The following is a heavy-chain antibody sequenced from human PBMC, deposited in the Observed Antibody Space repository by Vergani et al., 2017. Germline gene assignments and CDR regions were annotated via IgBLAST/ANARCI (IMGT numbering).Heavy chain of an antibody. CDR3: ARVESNCGGDCYPSVAFDI. J-gene: IGHJ3*02. V-gene: IGHV4-39*07. CDR2: IYYSGST. CDR1: NDSVSNTFYY. Sequence: QVQLQESGPGLVKPSETLSLTCTVSNDSVSNTFYYWGWIRQTPGKGLEWIGSIYYSGSTYYNPSLESRVTMSVDTSKSQFSLKLSSVTAADTAVYYCARVESNCGGDCYPSVAFDIWGQGTMVTVSS. D-gene: IGHD2-21*01.